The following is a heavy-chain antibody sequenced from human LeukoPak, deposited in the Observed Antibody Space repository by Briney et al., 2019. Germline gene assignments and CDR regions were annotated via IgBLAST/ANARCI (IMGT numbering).Heavy chain of an antibody. V-gene: IGHV4-34*01. CDR1: GGSFSGYY. D-gene: IGHD6-19*01. CDR2: INHSGST. J-gene: IGHJ6*03. CDR3: ARINSSGWPLYYYYMDV. Sequence: SETLSLTCAVYGGSFSGYYWSWIRQPPGKGLEWIGEINHSGSTNYNPSLKSRVTISVDTSKNQFSLKLSSVTAADTAVYYCARINSSGWPLYYYYMDVWGKGTTVTISS.